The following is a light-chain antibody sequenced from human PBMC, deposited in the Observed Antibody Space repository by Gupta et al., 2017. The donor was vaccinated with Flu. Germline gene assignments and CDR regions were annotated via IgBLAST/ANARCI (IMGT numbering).Light chain of an antibody. CDR1: QSLVYSDGDTY. Sequence: DVVMTQSPLSLPVSLGQPASISCRSSQSLVYSDGDTYLTWFHQRPGQSPRRLIYKVSNRDSGVPDRFSGSGSVTDFTLKSSRGEAEDVGVYYVMQTKRWHTFGQGTKLEIK. CDR3: MQTKRWHT. CDR2: KVS. V-gene: IGKV2-30*01. J-gene: IGKJ2*01.